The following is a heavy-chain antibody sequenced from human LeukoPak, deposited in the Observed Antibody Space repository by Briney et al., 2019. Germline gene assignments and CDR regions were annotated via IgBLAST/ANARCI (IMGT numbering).Heavy chain of an antibody. CDR2: IYHSGNT. J-gene: IGHJ4*02. CDR3: ASTRRAAVAGRFDS. V-gene: IGHV4-4*09. Sequence: SETLSLTCTVSGASMSSNYWSWLRQPPGKGLEGFGYIYHSGNTNYSPSLESRVTMSVDESKNQFSLRVHFVSAADTAGYYCASTRRAAVAGRFDSWGEGALVTVSS. D-gene: IGHD6-19*01. CDR1: GASMSSNY.